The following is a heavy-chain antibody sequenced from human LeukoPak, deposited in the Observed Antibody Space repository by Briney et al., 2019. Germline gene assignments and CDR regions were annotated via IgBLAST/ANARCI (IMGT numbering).Heavy chain of an antibody. CDR1: GFTFSGYS. D-gene: IGHD1-7*01. J-gene: IGHJ4*02. Sequence: GGSLRLSCAASGFTFSGYSMNWVRQAPGKGLEWVSYISSSSSTIYYADSVKGRFTISRDNSKNTLYLQMNSLRAEDTAVYYCAEDIALELPYYFDYWGQGTLVTVSS. V-gene: IGHV3-48*01. CDR3: AEDIALELPYYFDY. CDR2: ISSSSSTI.